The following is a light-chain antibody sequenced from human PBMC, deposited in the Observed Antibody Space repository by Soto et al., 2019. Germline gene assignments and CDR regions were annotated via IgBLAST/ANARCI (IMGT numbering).Light chain of an antibody. CDR1: QSISSW. Sequence: DLQMTQSPSTLSASVGDRVTITCRASQSISSWLAWYQQKPGKAPKVLIYKASSLQSGVPPRFSGSGSATDFTLTISSLQTDDFGTYYCQQCDSDPYAFGQGTELEIK. V-gene: IGKV1-5*03. CDR3: QQCDSDPYA. CDR2: KAS. J-gene: IGKJ2*01.